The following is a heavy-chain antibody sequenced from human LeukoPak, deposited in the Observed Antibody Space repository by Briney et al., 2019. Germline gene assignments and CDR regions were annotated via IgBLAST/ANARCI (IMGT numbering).Heavy chain of an antibody. Sequence: GAPVKASCKASGYPFTGYYMHWVRQAPGQGLECMGSIYPNSGGTKYAQKIQARDNMTRDTYISIAYMELSRLRAEDRAGYYCATAGGSSWSRWFDPWGQGTLVTVSS. V-gene: IGHV1-2*02. CDR1: GYPFTGYY. CDR3: ATAGGSSWSRWFDP. J-gene: IGHJ5*02. D-gene: IGHD6-13*01. CDR2: IYPNSGGT.